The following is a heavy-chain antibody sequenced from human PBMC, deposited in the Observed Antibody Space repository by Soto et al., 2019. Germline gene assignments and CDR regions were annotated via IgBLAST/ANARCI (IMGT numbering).Heavy chain of an antibody. V-gene: IGHV3-30*09. CDR3: ARGPNYYDSGAYFAY. CDR1: GFTFSTFA. J-gene: IGHJ4*02. CDR2: ISYDGNDK. D-gene: IGHD3-22*01. Sequence: GSVRLSCAASGFTFSTFAVHWVLQAPCKGLEWVALISYDGNDKYYADSVKGRFAISRDNSKNTLSLQMNSLRTDDTALYFCARGPNYYDSGAYFAYWGPGTLVTVSS.